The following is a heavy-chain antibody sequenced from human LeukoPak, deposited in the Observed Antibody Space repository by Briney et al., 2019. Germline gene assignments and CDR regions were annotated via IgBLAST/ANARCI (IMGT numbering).Heavy chain of an antibody. D-gene: IGHD3-10*01. Sequence: GGSLRLSCEASGFTFNSYWMSWVRQAPGKGLEWVADINEDGSTIYYVNSVKGRFTISRDNAKNSLSLQLNTLRAEDRAVYYCARWSYVSGTWFLDSWGQGALVTVSS. CDR3: ARWSYVSGTWFLDS. J-gene: IGHJ4*02. V-gene: IGHV3-7*05. CDR2: INEDGSTI. CDR1: GFTFNSYW.